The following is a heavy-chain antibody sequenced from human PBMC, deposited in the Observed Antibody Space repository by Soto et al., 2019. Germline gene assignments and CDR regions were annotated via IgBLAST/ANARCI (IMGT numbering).Heavy chain of an antibody. D-gene: IGHD6-13*01. V-gene: IGHV5-10-1*01. J-gene: IGHJ5*02. CDR1: GYSLTSYW. CDR2: IDPSDSYT. Sequence: XESLQISCKGSGYSLTSYWISWVRQIPGKGLEWMGRIDPSDSYTNYSPSFQGHVTISADKSISTAYLPWSSLKASDTAMYYCTSHGLSAGWFHPWGQANLVTVSS. CDR3: TSHGLSAGWFHP.